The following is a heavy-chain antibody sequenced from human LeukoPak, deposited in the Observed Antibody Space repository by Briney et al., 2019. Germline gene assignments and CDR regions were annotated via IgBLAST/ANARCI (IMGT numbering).Heavy chain of an antibody. V-gene: IGHV3-30*02. D-gene: IGHD3-3*01. Sequence: GGXXRLSCAASGFTFSSYGMHWVRQAPGKGVERVAFIRDDGSNKYYADSVKGRVTISRDNSKKTLYLQMNSLRAEDTAVYYCANSAIFGVVILGAFDIWGQGTMVTVSS. CDR2: IRDDGSNK. J-gene: IGHJ3*02. CDR1: GFTFSSYG. CDR3: ANSAIFGVVILGAFDI.